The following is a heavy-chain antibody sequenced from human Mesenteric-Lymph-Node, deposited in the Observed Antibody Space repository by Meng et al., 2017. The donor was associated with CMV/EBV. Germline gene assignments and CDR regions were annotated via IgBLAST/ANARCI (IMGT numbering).Heavy chain of an antibody. V-gene: IGHV3-74*01. CDR3: ARVSDSSWYYFDY. J-gene: IGHJ4*02. D-gene: IGHD6-13*01. Sequence: GGSLRLSCAVSGFTFNRYWMHWVRQAPGKGLVWVSRINSDGSSTSYADSVKGRFTISRDNAKNTLYLQMNSLRAEDTAVYYCARVSDSSWYYFDYWGQGTLVTVSS. CDR2: INSDGSST. CDR1: GFTFNRYW.